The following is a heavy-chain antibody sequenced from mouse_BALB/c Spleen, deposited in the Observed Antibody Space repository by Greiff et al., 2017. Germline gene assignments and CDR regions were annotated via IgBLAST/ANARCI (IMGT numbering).Heavy chain of an antibody. CDR2: IWGDGST. CDR1: GFSLTGYG. Sequence: VQVVESGPGLVAPSQCLSITCTASGFSLTGYGVHWVRQPPGKGLEWLGMIWGDGSTDYNSALKSRLTISKDNSKSQVFLKMNSLQTDDTARYYCAREVYYGSSLAYWGQGTLVTVSA. D-gene: IGHD1-1*01. J-gene: IGHJ3*01. V-gene: IGHV2-6-7*01. CDR3: AREVYYGSSLAY.